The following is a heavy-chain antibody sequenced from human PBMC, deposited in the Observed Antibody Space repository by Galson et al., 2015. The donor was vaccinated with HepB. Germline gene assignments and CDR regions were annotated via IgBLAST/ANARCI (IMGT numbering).Heavy chain of an antibody. CDR2: ITPIFGSE. CDR1: GGTFSTST. V-gene: IGHV1-69*13. CDR3: ARLHDTNGYYLY. J-gene: IGHJ4*02. D-gene: IGHD3-22*01. Sequence: SVKVSCKASGGTFSTSTLSWVRQAPGQGLEWMGGITPIFGSENYTQKFQGRVTITADESTSTTYMEVRRLISEDTAVYYCARLHDTNGYYLYWGQGTLVSVSS.